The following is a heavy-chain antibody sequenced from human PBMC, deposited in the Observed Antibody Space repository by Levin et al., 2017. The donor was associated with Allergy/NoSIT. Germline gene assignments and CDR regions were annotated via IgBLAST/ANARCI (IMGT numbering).Heavy chain of an antibody. J-gene: IGHJ3*02. CDR3: ARNKPGIVGSSEPFDI. D-gene: IGHD1-26*01. CDR2: IVPFYGRA. V-gene: IGHV1-69*13. CDR1: GGTDSTAG. Sequence: GASVKVSCKASGGTDSTAGITWVRQAPGQGLEWMGEIVPFYGRATYSQNFRDRVTITAYASTSTVYMELSSLRSEDTAMYYCARNKPGIVGSSEPFDIWGQGTMVTVSA.